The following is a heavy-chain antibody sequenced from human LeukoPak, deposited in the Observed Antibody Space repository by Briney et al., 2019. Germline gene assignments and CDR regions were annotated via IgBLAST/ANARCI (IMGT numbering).Heavy chain of an antibody. CDR3: ARGSVAGTAFYYYYYMDV. D-gene: IGHD6-19*01. Sequence: SETLSLTCTVSGGSISSYYWSWIRQPPGKGLEWIGYIYYSGSTNYNPSLKSRVTISVDTSKNQFSLKLSSVTAADTAVYYCARGSVAGTAFYYYYYMDVWGKGTTVTISS. CDR2: IYYSGST. V-gene: IGHV4-59*01. J-gene: IGHJ6*03. CDR1: GGSISSYY.